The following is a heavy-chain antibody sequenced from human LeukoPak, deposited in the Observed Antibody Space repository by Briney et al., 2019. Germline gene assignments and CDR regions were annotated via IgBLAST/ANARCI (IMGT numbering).Heavy chain of an antibody. V-gene: IGHV3-73*01. CDR3: AKDVGSTIDTSGYYYRNRKGAIDM. D-gene: IGHD3-22*01. Sequence: PGGSLRLSCAASGFTFSGSAMHWVRQASGKGLEWVGRIRSKANSYATAYAASVKGRFTISRDDSKNTLFLQMKSLRAEDTAVYHCAKDVGSTIDTSGYYYRNRKGAIDMWGQGTRVTVSS. CDR2: IRSKANSYAT. CDR1: GFTFSGSA. J-gene: IGHJ3*02.